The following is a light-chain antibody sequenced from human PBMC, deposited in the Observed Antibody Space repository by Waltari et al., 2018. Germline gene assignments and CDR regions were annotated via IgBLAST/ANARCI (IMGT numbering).Light chain of an antibody. CDR2: WAS. J-gene: IGKJ2*01. Sequence: DIVMTKSPDSLAVSLGERATINCKSSQSVLSSSDNKHYLGWYQQRPGQPATLLISWASGRGYGGRDRFSGNGSGIAVILTNSIVRAEDVADYLCQQCYTSAYTFGQGTKLEIK. V-gene: IGKV4-1*01. CDR1: QSVLSSSDNKHY. CDR3: QQCYTSAYT.